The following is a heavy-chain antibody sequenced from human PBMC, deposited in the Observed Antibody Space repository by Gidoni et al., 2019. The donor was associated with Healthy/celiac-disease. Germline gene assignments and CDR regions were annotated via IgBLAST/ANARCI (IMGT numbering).Heavy chain of an antibody. CDR3: ARDLAVGDYYYYMDV. Sequence: EVQLVESGGGLVKPGGSLRLTRAASGFTFSSYSMNWVRQAPGKGLEWVSSISSSSSYIYYADSVKGRFTISRDNAKNSLYLQMNSLRAEDTAVYYCARDLAVGDYYYYMDVWGKGTTVTVSS. V-gene: IGHV3-21*01. CDR1: GFTFSSYS. D-gene: IGHD2-21*01. CDR2: ISSSSSYI. J-gene: IGHJ6*03.